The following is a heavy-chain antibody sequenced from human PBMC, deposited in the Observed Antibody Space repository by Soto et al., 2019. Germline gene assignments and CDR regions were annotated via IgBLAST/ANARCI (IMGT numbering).Heavy chain of an antibody. D-gene: IGHD6-13*01. Sequence: QVQLQESGPGLVKPSETLSLTCTVSGGSIINYYWTWIRQPAGKGLEWIGRIYSSGTANYNPSLKSRVTMSVDRSKNQFSLKLSSVTAADTALYYCARQTTYSSSWYDYWGHGTLVTVSS. CDR2: IYSSGTA. CDR1: GGSIINYY. CDR3: ARQTTYSSSWYDY. J-gene: IGHJ5*01. V-gene: IGHV4-4*07.